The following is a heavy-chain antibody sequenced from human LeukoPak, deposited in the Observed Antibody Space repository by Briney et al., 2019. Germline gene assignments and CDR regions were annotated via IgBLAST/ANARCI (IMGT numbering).Heavy chain of an antibody. CDR2: XXXXXXDK. V-gene: IGHV3-33*06. CDR1: GFSLSSYG. CDR3: AKDRPRITMIVVDKDPGMDV. Sequence: GGSLRLSCAASGFSLSSYGMXXXRQAPGKGLEWVAVXXXXXXDKYYADSVKGRFSISRDNSKNMMYLQVNSLRAEDTAVYYCAKDRPRITMIVVDKDPGMDVWGQGTTVTVSS. J-gene: IGHJ6*02. D-gene: IGHD3-22*01.